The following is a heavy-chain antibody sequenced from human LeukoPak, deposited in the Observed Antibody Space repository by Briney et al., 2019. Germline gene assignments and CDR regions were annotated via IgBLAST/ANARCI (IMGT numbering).Heavy chain of an antibody. J-gene: IGHJ4*02. Sequence: SETLSLTCAVSGYSISSAYYWGWIRQLPGKGLEWIGGIYHSGSTDYNPSLKSRVTISVDTSKNQFSLKLSSVTAADTAVYYCARVTVTTAAFDYWGQGTLVTVSS. V-gene: IGHV4-38-2*01. CDR1: GYSISSAYY. CDR2: IYHSGST. CDR3: ARVTVTTAAFDY. D-gene: IGHD4-17*01.